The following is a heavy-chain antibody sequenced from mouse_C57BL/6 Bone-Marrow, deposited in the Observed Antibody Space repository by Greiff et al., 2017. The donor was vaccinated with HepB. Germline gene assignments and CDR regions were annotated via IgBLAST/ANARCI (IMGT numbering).Heavy chain of an antibody. J-gene: IGHJ3*01. CDR2: IYPRSGNT. CDR3: ARSRVAWFAY. V-gene: IGHV1-81*01. CDR1: GYTFTSYG. Sequence: QVQLKESGAELARPGASVKLSCKASGYTFTSYGISWVKQRTGQGLEWIGEIYPRSGNTYYNEKFKGKATLTADKSSSTAYMELRSLTSEDSAVYFCARSRVAWFAYWGQGTLVTVSA.